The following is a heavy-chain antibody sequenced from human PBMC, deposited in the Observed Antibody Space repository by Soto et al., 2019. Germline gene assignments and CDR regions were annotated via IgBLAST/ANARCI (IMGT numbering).Heavy chain of an antibody. J-gene: IGHJ4*02. D-gene: IGHD3-10*01. CDR1: GGSFSGYY. Sequence: NPSETLSLTCAVYGGSFSGYYWSWIRQPPGKGLEWIGEINHSGSTNYNPSLKSRVTISVDTSKNQFSLKLSSVTAADTAVYYCARSYYYGSGSYYTPTPHHFFDYWGQGTLVTVSS. CDR3: ARSYYYGSGSYYTPTPHHFFDY. V-gene: IGHV4-34*01. CDR2: INHSGST.